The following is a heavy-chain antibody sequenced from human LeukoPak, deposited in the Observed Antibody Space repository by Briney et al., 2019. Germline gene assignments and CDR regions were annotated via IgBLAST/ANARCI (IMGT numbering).Heavy chain of an antibody. CDR1: GFTFSSYA. D-gene: IGHD3-3*01. Sequence: GGSLRLSCAASGFTFSSYAMSWVRQAPGKGLEWVSIISGSGGSTNYADSVKGRFTISRDNSKNTLYLQMNSLRAEDTAVYYCAKDLGITIFGSYYYYMDVWGKGTTVTVSS. CDR2: ISGSGGST. J-gene: IGHJ6*03. CDR3: AKDLGITIFGSYYYYMDV. V-gene: IGHV3-23*01.